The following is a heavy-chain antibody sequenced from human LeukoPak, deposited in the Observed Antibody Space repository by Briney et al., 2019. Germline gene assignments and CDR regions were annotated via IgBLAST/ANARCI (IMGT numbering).Heavy chain of an antibody. CDR3: ARDETAMVDY. Sequence: GSLRLSCAASGFTFSTYAMSWVRQPPGKGLEWIGSIYHSGSTYYNPSLKSRVTISVDTSKNQFSLKLSSVTAADTAVYYCARDETAMVDYWGQGTLVTVSS. CDR1: GFTFSTYA. J-gene: IGHJ4*02. D-gene: IGHD5-18*01. V-gene: IGHV4-38-2*01. CDR2: IYHSGST.